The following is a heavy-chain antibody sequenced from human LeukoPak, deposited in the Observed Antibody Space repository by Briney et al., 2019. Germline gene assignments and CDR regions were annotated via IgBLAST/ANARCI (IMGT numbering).Heavy chain of an antibody. J-gene: IGHJ5*02. CDR2: INPNSGGT. Sequence: ASVKVSCKASGYTFTGYYMHWVRQAPGQGLEWMGWINPNSGGTNYAQKFQGRVTMTTDASTSTAYMELRSLRSDDTAVYYCAGGELLGWFDPWGQGTLVTVSS. CDR1: GYTFTGYY. CDR3: AGGELLGWFDP. D-gene: IGHD3-10*01. V-gene: IGHV1-2*02.